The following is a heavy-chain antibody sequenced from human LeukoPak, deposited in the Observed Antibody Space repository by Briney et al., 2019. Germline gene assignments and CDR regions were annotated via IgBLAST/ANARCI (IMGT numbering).Heavy chain of an antibody. CDR2: IIPILGIA. J-gene: IGHJ4*02. D-gene: IGHD4-11*01. CDR1: GGTFSSYT. CDR3: ARHDYSRQGAFDY. Sequence: SVKVSCKASGGTFSSYTISWLRQAPGQGLEWMGRIIPILGIANYAQKFQGRVTITADKSTSTAYMELSSLRSEDTAVYYCARHDYSRQGAFDYWGQGTLVTVSS. V-gene: IGHV1-69*02.